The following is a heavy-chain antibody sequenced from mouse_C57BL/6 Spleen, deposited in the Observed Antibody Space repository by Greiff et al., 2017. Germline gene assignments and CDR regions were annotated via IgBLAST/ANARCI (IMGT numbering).Heavy chain of an antibody. CDR3: ARRQERKITTLFDY. Sequence: EVKLVESGPELVKPGASVKIPCKASGYTFTDYNMDWVKQSHGKSLEWIGDINPNNGGTIYNQKFKGKATLTVDKSSSTAYMELRSLTSEDTAVYYCARRQERKITTLFDYWGQGTTLTVSS. CDR2: INPNNGGT. D-gene: IGHD1-1*01. J-gene: IGHJ2*01. V-gene: IGHV1-18*01. CDR1: GYTFTDYN.